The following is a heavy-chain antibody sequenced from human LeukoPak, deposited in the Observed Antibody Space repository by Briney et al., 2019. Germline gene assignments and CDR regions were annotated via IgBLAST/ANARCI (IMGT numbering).Heavy chain of an antibody. CDR3: ARQGGSYYNFDY. Sequence: SQTLSLTCTVSGGSISSGDYYWSWIRQPPGKGLEWIGYIYYSGSTYYNPSLKSRVTISVDTPKNQFSLKLSSVTAADTAVYYCARQGGSYYNFDYWGQGTLVTVSS. V-gene: IGHV4-30-4*01. J-gene: IGHJ4*02. D-gene: IGHD1-26*01. CDR2: IYYSGST. CDR1: GGSISSGDYY.